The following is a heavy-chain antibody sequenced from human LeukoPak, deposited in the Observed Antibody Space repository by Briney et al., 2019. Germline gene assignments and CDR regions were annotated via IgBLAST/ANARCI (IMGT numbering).Heavy chain of an antibody. Sequence: PGRSLRLSCAASGFTFSSYGMHWVRQAPGKGLEWVAVISYDGSNKYYADSVKGRFTISGDNSKNTLYLQMNSLRAEDTAVYYCAKDVIAAADTEGFDYWGQGTLVTVSS. CDR1: GFTFSSYG. CDR2: ISYDGSNK. V-gene: IGHV3-30*18. CDR3: AKDVIAAADTEGFDY. J-gene: IGHJ4*02. D-gene: IGHD6-13*01.